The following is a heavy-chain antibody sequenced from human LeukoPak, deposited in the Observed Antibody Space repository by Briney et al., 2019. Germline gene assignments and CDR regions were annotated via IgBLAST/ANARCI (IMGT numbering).Heavy chain of an antibody. D-gene: IGHD1-7*01. CDR3: AGGPYNWKYALYYYYMDV. CDR2: IYSGASP. V-gene: IGHV3-53*01. Sequence: PGGSLRLSCAASLSTLSANYMRWVRQAPGKGLEWVSVIYSGASPYYVDSVKGRFTISRDNSKNTLYLQMISLRAEDTAVYYCAGGPYNWKYALYYYYMDVWGKGTTVTVSS. CDR1: LSTLSANY. J-gene: IGHJ6*03.